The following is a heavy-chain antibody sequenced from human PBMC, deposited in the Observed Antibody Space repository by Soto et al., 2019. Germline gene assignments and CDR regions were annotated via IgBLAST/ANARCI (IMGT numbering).Heavy chain of an antibody. V-gene: IGHV4-34*01. D-gene: IGHD2-15*01. CDR2: INHSGST. J-gene: IGHJ6*03. CDR1: GGSFSGYY. Sequence: SETLSLTCAVYGGSFSGYYWSWIRQPPGKGLEWIGEINHSGSTNYNPSLKSRVTISVDTSKNQFSLKLSSVTAADTAVYYCARGASRYCSGGSCPMSLYYYYMDVWGKGTTVTVSS. CDR3: ARGASRYCSGGSCPMSLYYYYMDV.